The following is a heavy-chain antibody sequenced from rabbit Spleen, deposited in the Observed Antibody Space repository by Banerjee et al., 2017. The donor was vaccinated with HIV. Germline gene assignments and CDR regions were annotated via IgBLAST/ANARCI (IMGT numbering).Heavy chain of an antibody. D-gene: IGHD1-1*01. V-gene: IGHV1S45*01. Sequence: EQLEESGGGLVQPEGSLTLTCKASGVSLHDKDVMCWVRQAPVKGLEWIACINIVTGESVYARWAKGRFTMSRTSSTTVTLQMTSLTAADTATYFCARDLVAVIGWNFNLWGPGTLVTVS. CDR3: ARDLVAVIGWNFNL. J-gene: IGHJ4*01. CDR1: GVSLHDKDV. CDR2: INIVTGES.